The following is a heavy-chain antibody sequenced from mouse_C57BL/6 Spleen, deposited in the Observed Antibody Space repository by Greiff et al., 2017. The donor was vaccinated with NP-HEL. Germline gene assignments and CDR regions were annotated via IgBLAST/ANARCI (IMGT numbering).Heavy chain of an antibody. J-gene: IGHJ3*01. CDR1: GYTFTSYG. V-gene: IGHV1-81*01. CDR3: ARYYSNPFAY. CDR2: IYPRSGNT. Sequence: QSGAELARPGASVKLSCKASGYTFTSYGISWVKQRTGQGLEWIGEIYPRSGNTYYNEKFKGKATLTADKSSSTAYMELRSLTSEDSAVYFCARYYSNPFAYWGQGTLVTVSA. D-gene: IGHD2-5*01.